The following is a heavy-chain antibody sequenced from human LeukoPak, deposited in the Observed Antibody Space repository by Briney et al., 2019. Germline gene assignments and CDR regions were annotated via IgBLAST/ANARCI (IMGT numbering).Heavy chain of an antibody. CDR3: EILPLGLDDSDILSGQGGRYYYYYGMDV. CDR1: GGSISSSSYY. V-gene: IGHV4-39*01. CDR2: IYYSGST. D-gene: IGHD3-9*01. J-gene: IGHJ6*02. Sequence: PSETLSLTCTVSGGSISSSSYYWGWIRQPPGKGLEWIGSIYYSGSTYYNPSLKSRVTISVDTSKNPFSLKLSPVTAADTAVYYCEILPLGLDDSDILSGQGGRYYYYYGMDVWGQGTTVTVSS.